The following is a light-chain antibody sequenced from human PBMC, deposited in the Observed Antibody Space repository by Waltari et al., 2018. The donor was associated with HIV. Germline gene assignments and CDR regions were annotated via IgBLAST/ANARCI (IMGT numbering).Light chain of an antibody. CDR2: EVM. J-gene: IGLJ3*02. V-gene: IGLV2-23*02. CDR1: VSAFETYNL. CDR3: CSYVGGDTWV. Sequence: QSALTQPASVSGSPGQSSTIYSTGTVSAFETYNLGSWYEHTPGNAPKLLLYEVMTRPSGVSTRFSGSMSATTASLTISGLQAEDEADYYCCSYVGGDTWVFGGGTKLTVL.